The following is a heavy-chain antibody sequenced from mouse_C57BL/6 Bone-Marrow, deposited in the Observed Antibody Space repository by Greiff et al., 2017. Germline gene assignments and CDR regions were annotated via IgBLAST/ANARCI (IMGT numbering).Heavy chain of an antibody. V-gene: IGHV1-9*01. CDR1: GYTFTGYW. Sequence: VKLMESGAELMKPGASVKLSCKATGYTFTGYWIEWVKQRPGHGLEWIGELLPGSGGTNYDEKFKGKATVTADPSSNTAYMQLSSLTTEDSAISYCARWDGYPYWYAMDYWGQGTSVTVSS. D-gene: IGHD2-3*01. CDR3: ARWDGYPYWYAMDY. CDR2: LLPGSGGT. J-gene: IGHJ4*01.